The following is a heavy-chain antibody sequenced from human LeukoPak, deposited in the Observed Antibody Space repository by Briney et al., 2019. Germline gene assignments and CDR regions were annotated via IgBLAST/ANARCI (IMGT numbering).Heavy chain of an antibody. CDR3: GGGPRGIPHS. CDR1: GFTVSSNY. V-gene: IGHV3-66*02. Sequence: GGSLRLSCAASGFTVSSNYMSWVRQAPGKGLEWVSLIYSGGSTYYADSVKGRFTISRDNSKNTLYLQMNSLRGEAAAVFYGGGGPRGIPHSWGQGTLVTVSS. D-gene: IGHD1-26*01. J-gene: IGHJ4*02. CDR2: IYSGGST.